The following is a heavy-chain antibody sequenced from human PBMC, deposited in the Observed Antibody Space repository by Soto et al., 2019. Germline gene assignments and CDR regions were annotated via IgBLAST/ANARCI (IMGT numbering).Heavy chain of an antibody. CDR3: ARDPIGGGAPYYFDY. D-gene: IGHD3-16*01. Sequence: SVKVSCEASGYTFTEYYLYWGRQAPVQGPEWLGGINPRTGDTNQAQKFQGRVTMTRDMSLTTAYMELHRLTSDDTAVYYCARDPIGGGAPYYFDYWGQGSLVTVSS. V-gene: IGHV1-2*02. CDR2: INPRTGDT. CDR1: GYTFTEYY. J-gene: IGHJ4*02.